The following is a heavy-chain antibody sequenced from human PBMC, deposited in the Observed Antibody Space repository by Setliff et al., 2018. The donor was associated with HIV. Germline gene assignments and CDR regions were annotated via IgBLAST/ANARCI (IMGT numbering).Heavy chain of an antibody. CDR1: GDTFISHA. CDR2: IIPIFGTP. J-gene: IGHJ6*04. D-gene: IGHD2-15*01. CDR3: ARDSRDIVVVIAPEPEPYYYYGMDV. Sequence: SVKVSCKASGDTFISHAISWVRQAPGQGLEWMGGIIPIFGTPNYAQKFKGRLTITADESTSTVYMELSSLRSEDTAVYYCARDSRDIVVVIAPEPEPYYYYGMDVWGEGTTVTVSS. V-gene: IGHV1-69*13.